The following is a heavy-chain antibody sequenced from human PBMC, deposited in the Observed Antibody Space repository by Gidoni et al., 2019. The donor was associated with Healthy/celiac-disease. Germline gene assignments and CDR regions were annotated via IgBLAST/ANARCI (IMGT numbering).Heavy chain of an antibody. Sequence: QVQLVQSGAEVKKSGASVKVSCKASGYTFTRYDINWLQQATAQGLEWMGWMNPNSGNTGYAQKFQGRVTMTRNTSISTAYMELSSLRSEDTAVYYCARGGGYCSSTSCYFQEYNWFDPWGQGTLVTVSS. CDR1: GYTFTRYD. CDR3: ARGGGYCSSTSCYFQEYNWFDP. D-gene: IGHD2-2*03. CDR2: MNPNSGNT. J-gene: IGHJ5*02. V-gene: IGHV1-8*01.